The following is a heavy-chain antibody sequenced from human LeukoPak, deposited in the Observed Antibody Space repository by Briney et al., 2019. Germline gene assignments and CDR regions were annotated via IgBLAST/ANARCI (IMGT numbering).Heavy chain of an antibody. CDR2: IYYSGST. CDR3: ARETYSSGHHGVDP. CDR1: GGSISIYY. J-gene: IGHJ5*02. D-gene: IGHD6-19*01. Sequence: PSETLSLTCTVSGGSISIYYWSWIRQPPGKGLEWIGYIYYSGSTNYNPSLKSRVTISVDTSKNQFSLKLSSVTAADTAVYYCARETYSSGHHGVDPWGQGTLVTVSS. V-gene: IGHV4-59*01.